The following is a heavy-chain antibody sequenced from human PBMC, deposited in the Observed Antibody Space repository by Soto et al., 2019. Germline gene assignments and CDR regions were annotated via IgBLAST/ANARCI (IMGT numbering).Heavy chain of an antibody. CDR3: ARSQRRVGGKWYIDY. J-gene: IGHJ4*02. CDR1: GDSFSGPNW. V-gene: IGHV4-4*02. D-gene: IGHD1-20*01. CDR2: ILQTGHT. Sequence: PSETLSLTCAVSGDSFSGPNWWTWVRQPPGKGLEWILDILQTGHTDYSPSLSSRLTISIDTSKREFSLNLTSVTATDPAVYYCARSQRRVGGKWYIDYWGQGALVTVSS.